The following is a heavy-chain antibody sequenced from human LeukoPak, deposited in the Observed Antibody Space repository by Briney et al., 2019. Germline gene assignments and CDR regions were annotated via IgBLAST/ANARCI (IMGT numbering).Heavy chain of an antibody. Sequence: GGSLRLSCAASGVTFSDYPMNWVRQAPGKGLEWVSGITGGGASTDYADSVKGRFTISRDNSKNTVDLQTSSLSAEDTAVYYCARTRKIDLLIDSRGQGTLVTVSS. CDR1: GVTFSDYP. D-gene: IGHD3-22*01. CDR3: ARTRKIDLLIDS. V-gene: IGHV3-23*01. J-gene: IGHJ4*02. CDR2: ITGGGAST.